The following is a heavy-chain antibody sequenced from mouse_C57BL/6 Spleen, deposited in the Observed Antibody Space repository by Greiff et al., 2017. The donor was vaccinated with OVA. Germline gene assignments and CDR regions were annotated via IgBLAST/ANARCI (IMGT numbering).Heavy chain of an antibody. CDR1: GYSFTGYY. CDR2: INPSTGGT. J-gene: IGHJ4*01. D-gene: IGHD2-2*01. CDR3: ARKSDGYDGYYYAMDY. V-gene: IGHV1-42*01. Sequence: EVQLMESGPELVKPGASVKISCKASGYSFTGYYMNWVKQSPEKSLEWIGEINPSTGGTTYNQKFKAKATLTVDKSSSTAYMQLKSLTSEDSAVYYCARKSDGYDGYYYAMDYWGQGTSVTVSS.